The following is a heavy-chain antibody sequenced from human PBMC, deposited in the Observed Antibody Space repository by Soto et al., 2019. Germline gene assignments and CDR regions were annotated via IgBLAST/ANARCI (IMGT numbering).Heavy chain of an antibody. J-gene: IGHJ4*02. V-gene: IGHV3-23*01. CDR2: ISGSGGST. CDR3: GKEIQYYDILTGYYRILDY. CDR1: GFTFSSYA. D-gene: IGHD3-9*01. Sequence: GGSLRLSCAASGFTFSSYAMSWVRQAPGKGLEWVSAISGSGGSTYYADSVKGRFTISRDNSKNTLYLQMNSLRAEDTAVYYCGKEIQYYDILTGYYRILDYWGQGTLVTVSS.